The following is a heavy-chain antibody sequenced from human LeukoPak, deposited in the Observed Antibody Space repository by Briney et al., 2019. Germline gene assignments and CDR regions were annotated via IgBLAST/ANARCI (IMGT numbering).Heavy chain of an antibody. V-gene: IGHV3-7*03. CDR2: IKQDGSDK. CDR3: ARKTVVGSYFDY. Sequence: GRSLRLSCAASAFTFSSYGMHWVRQAPGKGLEWVADIKQDGSDKYYVDSVKGRFTISRDNAKNSLYLQINSLRAEDTAVYYCARKTVVGSYFDYWGQGTPVTVSS. J-gene: IGHJ4*02. CDR1: AFTFSSYG. D-gene: IGHD4-23*01.